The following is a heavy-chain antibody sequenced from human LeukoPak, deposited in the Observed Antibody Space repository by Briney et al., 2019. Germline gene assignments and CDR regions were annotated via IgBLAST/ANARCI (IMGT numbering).Heavy chain of an antibody. J-gene: IGHJ4*02. V-gene: IGHV3-74*01. CDR2: INSDGSST. CDR3: ARDDVYDSSGYYYDY. D-gene: IGHD3-22*01. Sequence: GSLRLSCAASGFTFSSYWMHWVRQAPGKGLVWVSRINSDGSSTSYADSVKGRFTISRDNAKNTLYLQMNSLRAEDTAVYYCARDDVYDSSGYYYDYWGQGTLVIVSS. CDR1: GFTFSSYW.